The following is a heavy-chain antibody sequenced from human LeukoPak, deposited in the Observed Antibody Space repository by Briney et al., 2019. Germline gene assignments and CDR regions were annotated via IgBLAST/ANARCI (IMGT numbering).Heavy chain of an antibody. D-gene: IGHD2-21*02. CDR3: ARGLSAIVR. Sequence: SETLSLTCAVYGGSFSGYYWSWIRQPPGKGLEWIGEINHSGSTNYNPSLKSRVTISVDTSKSQFSLKLSSVTAADTAVYYCARGLSAIVRWGQGTLVTVSS. CDR2: INHSGST. J-gene: IGHJ4*02. V-gene: IGHV4-34*01. CDR1: GGSFSGYY.